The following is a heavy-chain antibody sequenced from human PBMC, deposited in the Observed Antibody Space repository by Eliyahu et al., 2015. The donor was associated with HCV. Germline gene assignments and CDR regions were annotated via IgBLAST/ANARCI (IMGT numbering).Heavy chain of an antibody. V-gene: IGHV4-39*07. CDR1: GDPITNGDYY. CDR2: IYYTGRT. Sequence: QLQLQESGPGLVKLSETLSLTCTVSGDPITNGDYYWAWVRQPPGKGLEWIGSIYYTGRTYYSPSLKSRVTISVDTSRNQFSLSLTSVTAADTAVYYCTRERGGSSSWSWGQGTLVTVSS. J-gene: IGHJ4*02. CDR3: TRERGGSSSWS. D-gene: IGHD6-13*01.